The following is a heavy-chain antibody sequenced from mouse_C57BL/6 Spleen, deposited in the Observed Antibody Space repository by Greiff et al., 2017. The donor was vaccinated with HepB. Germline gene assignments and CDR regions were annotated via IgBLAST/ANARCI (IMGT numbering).Heavy chain of an antibody. D-gene: IGHD1-1*01. J-gene: IGHJ3*01. Sequence: QVQLQQPGAELVRPGSSVKLSCKASGYTFTSYWMDWVKQRPGQGLEWIGNIYPSDSETHYNQKFKDKATLTVDKSSSTAYMQLSSLTSEDSAVYYCARWYYGSSPFAYWGQGTLVTVSA. CDR2: IYPSDSET. CDR1: GYTFTSYW. V-gene: IGHV1-61*01. CDR3: ARWYYGSSPFAY.